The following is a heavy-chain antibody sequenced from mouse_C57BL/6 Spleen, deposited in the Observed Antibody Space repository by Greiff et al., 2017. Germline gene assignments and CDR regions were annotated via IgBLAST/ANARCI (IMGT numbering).Heavy chain of an antibody. J-gene: IGHJ3*01. CDR1: GFTFSSYA. CDR3: ARGTGYGSSSPWFAY. Sequence: EVMLVESGGGLVKPGGSLKLSCAASGFTFSSYAMSWVRQTPEKRLEWVATISDGGSYTYYPDNVKGRFTISRDNAKNNLYLQMSHLKSEDTAMYYCARGTGYGSSSPWFAYWGQGTLVTVAA. CDR2: ISDGGSYT. D-gene: IGHD1-1*01. V-gene: IGHV5-4*03.